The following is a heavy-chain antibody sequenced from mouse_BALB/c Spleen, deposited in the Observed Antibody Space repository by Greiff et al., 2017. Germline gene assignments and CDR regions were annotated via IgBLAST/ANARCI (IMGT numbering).Heavy chain of an antibody. CDR2: ILPGSGST. D-gene: IGHD1-1*01. Sequence: VQLQQSGAELMKPGASVKISCKATGYTFSSYWIEWVKQRPGHGLEWIGEILPGSGSTNYNEKFKGKATFTADTSSNTAYMQLSSLTSEDSAVYYCARSGDYYGSSSLFAYWGQGTLVTVSA. CDR1: GYTFSSYW. J-gene: IGHJ3*01. V-gene: IGHV1-9*01. CDR3: ARSGDYYGSSSLFAY.